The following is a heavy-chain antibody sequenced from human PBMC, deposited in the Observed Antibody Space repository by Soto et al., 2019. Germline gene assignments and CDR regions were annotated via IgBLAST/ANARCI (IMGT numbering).Heavy chain of an antibody. D-gene: IGHD2-15*01. J-gene: IGHJ3*02. V-gene: IGHV1-46*03. CDR3: ARFDSPNCSGGSCYSAFDI. CDR1: GYTFTIYY. CDR2: INPSGGST. Sequence: ASVKVSCKASGYTFTIYYMHWVLQAPGQGLEWMGIINPSGGSTSYAQKFQGRVTMTRDTSTSTVYMELSSLRSEDTAVYYCARFDSPNCSGGSCYSAFDIWGQGTMVTVSS.